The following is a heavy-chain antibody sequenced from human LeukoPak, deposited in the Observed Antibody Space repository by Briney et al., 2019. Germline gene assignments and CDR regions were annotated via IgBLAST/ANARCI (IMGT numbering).Heavy chain of an antibody. J-gene: IGHJ4*02. CDR2: ISGSGGST. CDR3: ARSEDYYDSSGYYDY. V-gene: IGHV3-23*01. CDR1: GFTFSSYA. Sequence: GGSLRLSCAASGFTFSSYAMSWVRQAPGKGLEWVSAISGSGGSTYYADSVKGRFTISRDNSKNTLYLQMNSLRAEDTAVYYCARSEDYYDSSGYYDYWGQGTLVTVSS. D-gene: IGHD3-22*01.